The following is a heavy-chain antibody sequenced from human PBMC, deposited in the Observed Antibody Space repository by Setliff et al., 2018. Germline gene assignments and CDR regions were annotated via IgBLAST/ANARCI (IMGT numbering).Heavy chain of an antibody. V-gene: IGHV4-59*11. D-gene: IGHD2-8*02. CDR1: GGSISSHY. CDR2: IYYSGST. Sequence: SETLSLTCTVSGGSISSHYWSWIRQPPGKGLEWIGSIYYSGSTNYNPSLKSRVTISVDTSKNQFSLKLSSVTAADPAVYYCTVYNTGSSKDHYWGQGTPVTVSS. J-gene: IGHJ4*02. CDR3: TVYNTGSSKDHY.